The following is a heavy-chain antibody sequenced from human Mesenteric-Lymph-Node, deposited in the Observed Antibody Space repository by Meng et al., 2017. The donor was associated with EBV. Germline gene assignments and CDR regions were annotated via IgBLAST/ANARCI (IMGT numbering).Heavy chain of an antibody. CDR1: VGSFSGYY. CDR3: AGFGAILRCFDY. V-gene: IGHV4-34*01. J-gene: IGHJ4*02. CDR2: INHSGNT. Sequence: QVQRQQCGAGLVKPSELRSPACAVYVGSFSGYYWSWVPQPPGKGLELIGEINHSGNTDYNPSLRSRVTISVDTSKNQFSLKLSSVTVADTAVYFCAGFGAILRCFDYWGQGTLVTVSS. D-gene: IGHD4-17*01.